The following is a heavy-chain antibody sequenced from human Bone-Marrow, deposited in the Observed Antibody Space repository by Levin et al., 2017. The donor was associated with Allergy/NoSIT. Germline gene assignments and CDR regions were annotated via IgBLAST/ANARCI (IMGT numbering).Heavy chain of an antibody. Sequence: GGSLRLSCKGSGYSFTSYWIGWVRQMPGKGLEWMGIIYPGDSDTRYSPSFQGQVTISADKSISTAYLQWSSLKASDTAMYYCARPADGSGSYYFDYWGQGTLVTVSS. V-gene: IGHV5-51*01. CDR2: IYPGDSDT. D-gene: IGHD3-10*01. CDR1: GYSFTSYW. CDR3: ARPADGSGSYYFDY. J-gene: IGHJ4*02.